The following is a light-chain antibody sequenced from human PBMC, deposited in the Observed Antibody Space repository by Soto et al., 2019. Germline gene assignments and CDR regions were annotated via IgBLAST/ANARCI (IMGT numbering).Light chain of an antibody. CDR1: QSVSSSY. V-gene: IGKV3-20*01. CDR2: GAS. Sequence: EIVLTQSPGTLSLSPGERATLSCRASQSVSSSYLAWYQQKPGQTPRLLIYGASNRATGIPDRFSGSGSGTDFTLTISRLEPEEFAVYYCQQYGSSPPYTFGQGTKLEIK. J-gene: IGKJ2*01. CDR3: QQYGSSPPYT.